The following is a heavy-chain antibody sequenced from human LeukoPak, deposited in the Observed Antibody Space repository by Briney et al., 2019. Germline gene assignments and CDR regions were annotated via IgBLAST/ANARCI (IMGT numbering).Heavy chain of an antibody. V-gene: IGHV4-30-4*01. CDR3: TRGLPSDKIDY. J-gene: IGHJ4*02. CDR2: MHYGGSP. CDR1: GGSIRSGDYI. D-gene: IGHD2-15*01. Sequence: SQTLSLTCTVSGGSIRSGDYIWTWIRQPPGKGLEWIGRMHYGGSPSYNPSLQSRVTISADTSKNQFSLSLYSVTAADTAVYYCTRGLPSDKIDYWGQGTLVTVSS.